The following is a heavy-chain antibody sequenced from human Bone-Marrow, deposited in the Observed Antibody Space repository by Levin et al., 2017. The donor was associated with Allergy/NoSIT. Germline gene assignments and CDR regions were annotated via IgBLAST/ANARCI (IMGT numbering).Heavy chain of an antibody. CDR2: IISKTDGGRT. D-gene: IGHD1-26*01. V-gene: IGHV3-15*01. Sequence: GWSLRLSCAASGFTFRNAWMTWVRQTPGKGLEWVGRIISKTDGGRTDYAAPVKDRFIISRNDSENTLYLKMNSLKTEDSAVYYCTTGLEWELHTSIGWGQGTLVTVSS. CDR1: GFTFRNAW. CDR3: TTGLEWELHTSIG. J-gene: IGHJ4*02.